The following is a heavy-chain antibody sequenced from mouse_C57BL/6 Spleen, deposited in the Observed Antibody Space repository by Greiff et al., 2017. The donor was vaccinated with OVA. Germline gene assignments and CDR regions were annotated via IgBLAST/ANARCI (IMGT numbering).Heavy chain of an antibody. CDR3: ARGGTYYDYDEMDY. J-gene: IGHJ4*01. D-gene: IGHD2-4*01. CDR2: ISYDGSN. Sequence: EVKLQESGPGLVKPSQSLSLTCSVTGYSITSGYYWNWIRQFPGNKLEWMGYISYDGSNNYNPSLKNRISITRDTSKNQFFLKLNSVTTEDTATYYCARGGTYYDYDEMDYWGQGTSVTVSS. CDR1: GYSITSGYY. V-gene: IGHV3-6*01.